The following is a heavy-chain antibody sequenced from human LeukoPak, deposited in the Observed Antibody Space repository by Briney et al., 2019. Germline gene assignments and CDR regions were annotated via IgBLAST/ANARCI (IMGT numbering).Heavy chain of an antibody. CDR2: MYYSGGT. J-gene: IGHJ5*02. D-gene: IGHD3-22*01. CDR3: ARPYYYDSRIDP. CDR1: GGSISSGDYY. Sequence: SETLSLTCTVSGGSISSGDYYWSWIRQPPGKGLEWIAYMYYSGGTYYNPSLKSRVTMSADTSQNQLSLKLSSVTAADTAVYYCARPYYYDSRIDPWGQGILVTVSS. V-gene: IGHV4-30-4*01.